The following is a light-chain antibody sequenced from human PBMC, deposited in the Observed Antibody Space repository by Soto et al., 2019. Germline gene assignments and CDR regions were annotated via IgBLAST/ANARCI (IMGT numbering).Light chain of an antibody. Sequence: QSVLTQPRSVSGSPGQSVTISCTGTSSDVGGYNYVSWYQQHPGKAPKLMIYDDSKRPSGVPDRFSGSKSGNTASLTISGLQAEDEADYYCCSYAGSYLRVFGGGTKLTVL. CDR2: DDS. J-gene: IGLJ2*01. CDR1: SSDVGGYNY. CDR3: CSYAGSYLRV. V-gene: IGLV2-11*01.